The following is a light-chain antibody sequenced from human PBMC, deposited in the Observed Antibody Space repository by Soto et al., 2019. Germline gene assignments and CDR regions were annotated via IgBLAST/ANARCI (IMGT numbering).Light chain of an antibody. J-gene: IGKJ1*01. CDR3: QQYHNWWT. V-gene: IGKV3-15*01. Sequence: IVMTQSPATLSVSPGERVTLSSRASQNIGSNLAWYQQKFGQAPRLLIYGASTRVTGIPARISGSGSGTEFTLTITSLQSEDFGVYHCQQYHNWWTFGQGTKVDI. CDR2: GAS. CDR1: QNIGSN.